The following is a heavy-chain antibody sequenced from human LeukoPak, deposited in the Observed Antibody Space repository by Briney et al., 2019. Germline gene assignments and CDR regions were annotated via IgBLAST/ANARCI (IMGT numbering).Heavy chain of an antibody. V-gene: IGHV1-3*01. Sequence: ASVKVSCKASGYTFTSYAMHWVRQAPGQRLEWMGWINAGNGNTKYSQKFQGRVTITRDTSASTAYMELSSLRSEDTAVYYCARTQLQLWTYYYGMDVWGQGTTVTVSS. CDR1: GYTFTSYA. J-gene: IGHJ6*02. CDR3: ARTQLQLWTYYYGMDV. D-gene: IGHD5-18*01. CDR2: INAGNGNT.